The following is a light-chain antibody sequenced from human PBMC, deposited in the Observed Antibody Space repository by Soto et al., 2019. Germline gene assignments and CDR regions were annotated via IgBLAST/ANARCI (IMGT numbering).Light chain of an antibody. J-gene: IGKJ4*01. CDR1: QDINSA. CDR3: QRFYNFPLT. CDR2: DAS. Sequence: ALQLTQSPSSLSASVGDRVTITCRTSQDINSALAWYQQRPGKTPSLLIFDASTLGGGVPSRFSGSGSRTDFTLTISSLQPEDFATYFCQRFYNFPLTFGGGTTVEIK. V-gene: IGKV1D-13*01.